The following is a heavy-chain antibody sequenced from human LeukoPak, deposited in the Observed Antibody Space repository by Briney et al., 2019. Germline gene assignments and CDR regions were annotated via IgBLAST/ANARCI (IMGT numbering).Heavy chain of an antibody. CDR2: IYYSGGTGDT. CDR1: GGPISDYY. D-gene: IGHD3-10*01. V-gene: IGHV4-59*01. Sequence: PSETLSLTCSVSGGPISDYYWSWIRQSPAEGLEWIGYIYYSGGTGDTNYNPSLNIGVTISVDASKNQFSLKLNSVTAADTAVYYRARSGAPYYFSSWGQGIRVTVSS. J-gene: IGHJ5*02. CDR3: ARSGAPYYFSS.